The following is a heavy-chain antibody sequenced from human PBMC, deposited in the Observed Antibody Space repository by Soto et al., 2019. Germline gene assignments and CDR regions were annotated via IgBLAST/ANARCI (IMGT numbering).Heavy chain of an antibody. CDR2: INHSGST. CDR1: GGSFSGYY. J-gene: IGHJ4*02. Sequence: SETLSLTCAVYGGSFSGYYWSWIRQPPGKGLEWIGEINHSGSTNYNPSLKSRVTISVDTSKNQFSLKLSSVTAADTAVYYCARGLPIVLRFLSGGGHFDYWGQGSLVPGSS. V-gene: IGHV4-34*01. D-gene: IGHD3-3*01. CDR3: ARGLPIVLRFLSGGGHFDY.